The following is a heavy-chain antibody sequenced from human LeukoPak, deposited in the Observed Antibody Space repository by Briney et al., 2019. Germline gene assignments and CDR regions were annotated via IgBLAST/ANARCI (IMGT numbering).Heavy chain of an antibody. D-gene: IGHD6-19*01. CDR1: GFTFSNSW. V-gene: IGHV3-7*01. CDR2: IKQDGREQ. Sequence: GGSLGLSCAASGFTFSNSWMSWVRQAPGKGLEWVAYIKQDGREQFYVDSVKGRFTISRDNAKNSLDLQMNSLKAEDTAVYYCAKGGWYPDFWGQGSLVTVSS. J-gene: IGHJ4*02. CDR3: AKGGWYPDF.